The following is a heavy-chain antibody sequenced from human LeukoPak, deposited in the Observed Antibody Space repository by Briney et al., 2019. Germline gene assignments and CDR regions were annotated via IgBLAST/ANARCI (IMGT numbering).Heavy chain of an antibody. J-gene: IGHJ4*02. CDR1: GFTFSNYW. V-gene: IGHV3-7*03. D-gene: IGHD3-10*02. CDR2: IKQDGSEK. CDR3: ARDRSVRGFDY. Sequence: GGSLRLSCAASGFTFSNYWMSWVRQAPGKGLEWVANIKQDGSEKYYVDSVKGRFTISRDNAKNSLYLQMNSLRAEDTAVYYCARDRSVRGFDYWGQGTLVTVSS.